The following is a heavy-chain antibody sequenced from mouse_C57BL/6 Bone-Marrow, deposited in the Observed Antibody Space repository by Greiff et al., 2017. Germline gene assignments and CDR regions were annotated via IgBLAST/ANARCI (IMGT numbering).Heavy chain of an antibody. D-gene: IGHD2-4*01. CDR1: GFTFSDYG. V-gene: IGHV5-15*01. CDR3: ARQGNYDYTWFAY. Sequence: EVKLMESGGGLVQPGGSLKLSCAASGFTFSDYGMAWVRQAPRKGPEWVAFISNLAYSIYYADTVTGRFTISRENAKNTLYLEMSSLRSEDTAMYYCARQGNYDYTWFAYWGQGTLVTVSA. CDR2: ISNLAYSI. J-gene: IGHJ3*01.